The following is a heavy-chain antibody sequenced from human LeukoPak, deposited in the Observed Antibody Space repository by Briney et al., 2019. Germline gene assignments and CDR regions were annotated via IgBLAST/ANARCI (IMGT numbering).Heavy chain of an antibody. J-gene: IGHJ4*02. CDR3: ATGELLYDN. CDR1: GDSISSYY. Sequence: SETLSLTCTVSGDSISSYYWNWIRQPPGKGLEWIGYIYYSGSTNYNPSLKSRVTISVDTSKNHFSLKLSSVTAADTAVYYCATGELLYDNWGQGTLVTVSS. CDR2: IYYSGST. V-gene: IGHV4-59*01. D-gene: IGHD3-10*01.